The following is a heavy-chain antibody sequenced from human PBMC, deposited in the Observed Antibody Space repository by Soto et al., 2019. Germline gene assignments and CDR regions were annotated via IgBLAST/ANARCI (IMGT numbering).Heavy chain of an antibody. CDR1: GGSFSGYY. J-gene: IGHJ5*02. V-gene: IGHV4-34*01. CDR2: INHSGST. CDR3: ARVGGLYSSSWYLWIVDWFDP. D-gene: IGHD6-13*01. Sequence: PSETLSLTCAVYGGSFSGYYWSWIRQPPGKGLECIGEINHSGSTNYNPSLKSRVTISVDTSKNQFSLKLSSVTAADTAVYYCARVGGLYSSSWYLWIVDWFDPWGQGTLVTVSS.